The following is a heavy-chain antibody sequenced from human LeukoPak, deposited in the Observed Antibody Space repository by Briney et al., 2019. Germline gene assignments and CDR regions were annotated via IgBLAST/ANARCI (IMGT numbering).Heavy chain of an antibody. V-gene: IGHV3-21*01. Sequence: GGSLRLSCAASGFTFSSYSMNWVRQAPGKGLEWVSSISSSSSYIYYADSVKGRFTISRDNAKNSLYLQMNSLRAEDTAVYYCAREDDDRGSYPDYWGQGTLVTVSS. CDR2: ISSSSSYI. D-gene: IGHD1-26*01. CDR3: AREDDDRGSYPDY. CDR1: GFTFSSYS. J-gene: IGHJ4*02.